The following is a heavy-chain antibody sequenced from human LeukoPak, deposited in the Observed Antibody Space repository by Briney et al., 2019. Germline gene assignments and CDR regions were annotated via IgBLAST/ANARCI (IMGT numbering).Heavy chain of an antibody. V-gene: IGHV4-39*01. CDR2: IYDSGNE. D-gene: IGHD2/OR15-2a*01. Sequence: SETLSLTCTVSGGSISTSAFYWGWIRQPPGKGLEWIGSIYDSGNEFYNPSLKSRVTISADTSKNQFSLKLNSVTAADTAMYYCARQVSDYYYYYMDVWGEGITVTVSS. CDR3: ARQVSDYYYYYMDV. CDR1: GGSISTSAFY. J-gene: IGHJ6*03.